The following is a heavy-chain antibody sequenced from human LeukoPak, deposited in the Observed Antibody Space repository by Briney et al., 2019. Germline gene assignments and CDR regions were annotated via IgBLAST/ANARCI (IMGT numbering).Heavy chain of an antibody. V-gene: IGHV4-34*01. J-gene: IGHJ4*02. Sequence: SETLSLTCAVYGGSFSGYYWSWIRQPPGKGLEWIGEINHSGSTNYNPSLKSRVTISVDTSKNQFSLKLSSVTAADTAVYYCARDPGHIALDYWGQGTLVTVSS. CDR1: GGSFSGYY. D-gene: IGHD5-12*01. CDR2: INHSGST. CDR3: ARDPGHIALDY.